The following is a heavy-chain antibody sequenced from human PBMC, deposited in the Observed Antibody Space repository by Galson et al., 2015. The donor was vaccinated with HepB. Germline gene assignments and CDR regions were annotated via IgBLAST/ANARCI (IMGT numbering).Heavy chain of an antibody. J-gene: IGHJ4*02. D-gene: IGHD2-2*01. V-gene: IGHV3-23*01. CDR3: AKPLCSSTSCRGMYFDS. CDR1: GFTFASYT. Sequence: SLRLSCAASGFTFASYTMTWVRQAPGKGLEWVSGIRHNSDRTYYADSVKGRFAISRDQSKNTLYLQMNSLRAEDTAVYYCAKPLCSSTSCRGMYFDSWGQGTRVTVSS. CDR2: IRHNSDRT.